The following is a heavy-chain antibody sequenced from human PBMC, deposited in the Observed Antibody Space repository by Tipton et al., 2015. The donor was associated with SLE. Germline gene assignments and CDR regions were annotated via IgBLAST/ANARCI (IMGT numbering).Heavy chain of an antibody. D-gene: IGHD6-13*01. CDR3: ARDEGNSSTWYWDLDY. CDR2: IRTYNGNT. J-gene: IGHJ4*02. V-gene: IGHV1-18*01. CDR1: GYTFSSYG. Sequence: QLVQSGAEVKKPGASVKVSCKASGYTFSSYGISWVRQAPGQGLEWMGWIRTYNGNTNYAQEFQGRVTMITDTSTSTACMELRSLRSDDTAVYYCARDEGNSSTWYWDLDYWGQGTLVTVSS.